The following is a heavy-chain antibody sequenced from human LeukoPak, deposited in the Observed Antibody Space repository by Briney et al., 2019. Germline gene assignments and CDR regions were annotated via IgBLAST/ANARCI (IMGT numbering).Heavy chain of an antibody. V-gene: IGHV3-23*01. CDR2: ISGGGATT. CDR1: GFTFSSYA. Sequence: GGSLRLSCAASGFTFSSYAMSWVRQAPGKGLEWVSDISGGGATTFYADSVKGRLTISRDNSKNTLYLQLGSLRAEDTAVYYCAKSTGYSTTGRDFDSWGRGTLVTVSS. CDR3: AKSTGYSTTGRDFDS. D-gene: IGHD6-13*01. J-gene: IGHJ4*02.